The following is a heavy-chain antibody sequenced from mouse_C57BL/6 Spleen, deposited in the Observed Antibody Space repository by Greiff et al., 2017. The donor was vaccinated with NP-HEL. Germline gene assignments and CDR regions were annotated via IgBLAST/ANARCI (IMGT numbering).Heavy chain of an antibody. V-gene: IGHV1-4*01. Sequence: QVQLQQSGAELARPGASVKMSCKASGYTFTSYTMHWVKQRPGQGLEWIGYLNPSSGYTKYNQKFKDKATLTADKSSSTAYMQLSSLTSEDSAVYYCARWGDWYFDVWGTGTTVTVSS. CDR2: LNPSSGYT. CDR1: GYTFTSYT. CDR3: ARWGDWYFDV. J-gene: IGHJ1*03.